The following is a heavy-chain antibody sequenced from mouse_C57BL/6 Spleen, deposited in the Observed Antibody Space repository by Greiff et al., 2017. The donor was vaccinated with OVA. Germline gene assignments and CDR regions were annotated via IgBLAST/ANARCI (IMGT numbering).Heavy chain of an antibody. Sequence: VQLVESGPELVKPGASVKISCKASGYAFSSSWMNWVKQRPGKGLEWIGRIYPGDGDTNYNGKFKGKATLTADKSSSTAYMQLSSLTSEDSAVYFCATRGNYEYDDYAMDYWGQGTSVTVSS. CDR3: ATRGNYEYDDYAMDY. J-gene: IGHJ4*01. D-gene: IGHD2-4*01. V-gene: IGHV1-82*01. CDR2: IYPGDGDT. CDR1: GYAFSSSW.